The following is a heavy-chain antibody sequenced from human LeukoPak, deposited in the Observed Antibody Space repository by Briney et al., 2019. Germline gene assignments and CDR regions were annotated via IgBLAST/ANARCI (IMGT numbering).Heavy chain of an antibody. D-gene: IGHD1-26*01. CDR3: ATARRIVGATIFDY. CDR2: FDPEDGET. J-gene: IGHJ4*02. CDR1: GYTLTELS. Sequence: GASVKVSCKVSGYTLTELSMHWVRQAPGKGLEWMGGFDPEDGETIYAQKFQGRVTMTEDTSTDTAYMELSSQRSEDTAVYYCATARRIVGATIFDYWGQGTPVTVSS. V-gene: IGHV1-24*01.